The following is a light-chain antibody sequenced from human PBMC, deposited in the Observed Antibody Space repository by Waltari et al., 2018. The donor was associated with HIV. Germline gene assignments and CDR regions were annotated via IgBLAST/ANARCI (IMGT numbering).Light chain of an antibody. J-gene: IGKJ2*01. CDR3: QQYNSHSYT. V-gene: IGKV1-5*03. CDR1: QIIDYW. CDR2: KTS. Sequence: DVQMTQSPSTLSASVGDRVSITCRASQIIDYWLAWYQQKPGQPPKLLIYKTSYLESGVPTRFSGSGSGADFTLTIHGLQPEDFATYYCQQYNSHSYTFGQGTKLDIK.